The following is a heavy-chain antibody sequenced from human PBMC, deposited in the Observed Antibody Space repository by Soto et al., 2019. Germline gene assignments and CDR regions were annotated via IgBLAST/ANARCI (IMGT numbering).Heavy chain of an antibody. D-gene: IGHD2-2*02. CDR3: ARDSRYCSSTSCYSRHYYYYYGMDV. CDR1: GGSISSGGYY. CDR2: IYYSGST. J-gene: IGHJ6*02. V-gene: IGHV4-31*03. Sequence: QVQLQESGPGLVKPSQTLSLTCTVSGGSISSGGYYWSWIRQHPGKGLEWIGYIYYSGSTYYNPYLKSRVTISVDTSKNQFSLKLSSVTAADTAVYYCARDSRYCSSTSCYSRHYYYYYGMDVWGQGTTVTDSS.